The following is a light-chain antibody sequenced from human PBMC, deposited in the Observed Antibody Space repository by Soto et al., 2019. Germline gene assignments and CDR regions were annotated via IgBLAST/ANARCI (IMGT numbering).Light chain of an antibody. V-gene: IGLV2-11*01. CDR1: SSDVGGYNH. Sequence: QSALTQPRSVSGSPGQSVTVSCTGTSSDVGGYNHVSWYQHHPGKAPKFMIYDVNKRPSGVPDRFSGSKSGNTASLTISGLQDEDEADYYCCSYAGSYTYVVGTGTKVTVL. CDR2: DVN. CDR3: CSYAGSYTYV. J-gene: IGLJ1*01.